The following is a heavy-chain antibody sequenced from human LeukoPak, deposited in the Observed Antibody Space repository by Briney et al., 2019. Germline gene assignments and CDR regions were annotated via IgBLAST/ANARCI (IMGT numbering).Heavy chain of an antibody. V-gene: IGHV4-59*12. Sequence: SETLSLTCSVSGGSISSYYWSWIRQPPGKGLEWIGYIYYSGRTSYNPSLKSRVTISVDTSKNQFSLKLSSVTAADTAVYYCARGRNLGAAFDIWGQGTMVTVSS. CDR1: GGSISSYY. CDR2: IYYSGRT. D-gene: IGHD2/OR15-2a*01. CDR3: ARGRNLGAAFDI. J-gene: IGHJ3*02.